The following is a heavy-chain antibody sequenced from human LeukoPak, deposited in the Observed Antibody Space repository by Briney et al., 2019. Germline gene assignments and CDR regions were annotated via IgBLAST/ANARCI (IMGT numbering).Heavy chain of an antibody. D-gene: IGHD3-22*01. CDR2: IYYSGNT. CDR3: ARESYYDSSGYSHDAFDI. CDR1: GGSISSSSYY. V-gene: IGHV4-39*07. J-gene: IGHJ3*02. Sequence: SETLSLTCTVSGGSISSSSYYWGWVRQPPGKGLEWIGRIYYSGNTYYKSSLKSRVTIAVDTSKNQFSLKLNSVTAADTAVYYCARESYYDSSGYSHDAFDIWGQGTMVTVSS.